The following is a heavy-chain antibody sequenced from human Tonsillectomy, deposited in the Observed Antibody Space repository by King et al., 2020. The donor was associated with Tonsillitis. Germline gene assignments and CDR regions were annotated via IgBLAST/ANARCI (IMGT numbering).Heavy chain of an antibody. CDR2: IRSKANRYAT. Sequence: QLVQSGGGLVQPGGSLKLSCAASGFIFRGSAMHWVRQASGKGLEWVGRIRSKANRYATAYAASVKGRFTISRDDSKNTAYLQMNSLKTEDTAVYYCIRFAAPEYGDYGDYWGQGTLVTVSS. CDR1: GFIFRGSA. CDR3: IRFAAPEYGDYGDY. D-gene: IGHD4-17*01. J-gene: IGHJ4*02. V-gene: IGHV3-73*01.